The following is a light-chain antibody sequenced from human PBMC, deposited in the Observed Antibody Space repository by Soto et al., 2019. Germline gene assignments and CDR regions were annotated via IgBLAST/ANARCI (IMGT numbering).Light chain of an antibody. Sequence: EIVLTQSPDTLSLSPGGRATLSCRASQSVGSSLAWYQQKPGQAPRLLIYDASNRPTGIPARFSGSGSGTDFNLTISSLEAEDFAVYFCQQRSRSLTFGGGTRVEIK. V-gene: IGKV3-11*01. CDR3: QQRSRSLT. CDR2: DAS. CDR1: QSVGSS. J-gene: IGKJ4*01.